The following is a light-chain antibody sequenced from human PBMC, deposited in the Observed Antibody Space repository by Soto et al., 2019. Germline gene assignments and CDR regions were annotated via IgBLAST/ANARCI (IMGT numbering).Light chain of an antibody. J-gene: IGKJ3*01. V-gene: IGKV1-8*01. Sequence: ALRMTQSPSSFSASTGDRVTLTCRASQSVSSYLAWYQQKPGKAPKLLIYAASTLQSGVPSRFSGSGSGTDFTLTITSLQSEDFATYYCQQYYSYPFAFGPGTKVDI. CDR2: AAS. CDR3: QQYYSYPFA. CDR1: QSVSSY.